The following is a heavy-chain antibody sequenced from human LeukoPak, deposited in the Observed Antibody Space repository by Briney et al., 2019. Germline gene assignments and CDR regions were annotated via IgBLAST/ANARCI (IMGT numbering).Heavy chain of an antibody. CDR3: ARRFSSGYEGWFDP. V-gene: IGHV1-2*02. D-gene: IGHD5-12*01. J-gene: IGHJ5*02. Sequence: GASVKVSCKASGYTFTGYYMHWVRQAPGQGLEWMGWINPNSGGTNYAQKFQGRVTMTRDTSISTAYMELGRLRSDDTAVYYCARRFSSGYEGWFDPWGQGTLVIVSS. CDR1: GYTFTGYY. CDR2: INPNSGGT.